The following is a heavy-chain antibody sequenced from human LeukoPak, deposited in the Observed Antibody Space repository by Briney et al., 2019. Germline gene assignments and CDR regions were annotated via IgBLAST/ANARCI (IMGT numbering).Heavy chain of an antibody. J-gene: IGHJ5*02. Sequence: ASVKVSCKASGYTFTSYYMHWVRQAPGQGLEWMGIINPSGGSTSYAQKFQGRVTMTEDTSTDTAYMELRSLRSDDTAVYYCARELVGATMGNWFDPWGQGTLVTVSS. CDR3: ARELVGATMGNWFDP. CDR1: GYTFTSYY. CDR2: INPSGGST. V-gene: IGHV1-46*01. D-gene: IGHD1-26*01.